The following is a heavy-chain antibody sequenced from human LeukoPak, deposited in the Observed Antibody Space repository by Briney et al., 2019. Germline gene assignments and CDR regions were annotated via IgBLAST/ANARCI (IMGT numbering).Heavy chain of an antibody. D-gene: IGHD3-10*01. J-gene: IGHJ4*02. V-gene: IGHV1-18*01. CDR1: GYTFTSYG. Sequence: GASVKVSCKASGYTFTSYGISWERQAPGQGLEWMGWISAYNGNTNYAQKLQGRVTMTTDTSTSTAYVELRSLRSDDTAVYYCARTMVRGVIDFDYWGQGTLVTVSS. CDR3: ARTMVRGVIDFDY. CDR2: ISAYNGNT.